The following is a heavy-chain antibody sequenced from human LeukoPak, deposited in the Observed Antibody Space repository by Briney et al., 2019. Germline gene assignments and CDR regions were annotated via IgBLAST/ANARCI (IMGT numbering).Heavy chain of an antibody. CDR1: GGSISSYY. V-gene: IGHV4-59*01. CDR2: IYYSGYT. D-gene: IGHD5-24*01. Sequence: KPSETLSLTCTVSGGSISSYYWSWLRQPPGKGLEWIGYIYYSGYTNYNPSLKSRVTISVDTSKNQFSLKLSSVTAADTAVYYCARVWVGDGYNPFDYWGQGTLVTVSS. CDR3: ARVWVGDGYNPFDY. J-gene: IGHJ4*02.